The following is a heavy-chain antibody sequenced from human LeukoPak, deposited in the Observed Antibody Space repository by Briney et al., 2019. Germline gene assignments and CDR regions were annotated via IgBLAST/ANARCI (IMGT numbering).Heavy chain of an antibody. J-gene: IGHJ4*02. CDR2: IGPSGDKT. D-gene: IGHD5-24*01. Sequence: PGGSLRLSCAASGFTFSSHGMNWVRQAPGKGREWGSGIGPSGDKTYYADAVKGRFTISRDNAKNTFYLSMSRLRAEDPATYYCARDLGWLQLCFGGQGTLVTVSS. CDR1: GFTFSSHG. CDR3: ARDLGWLQLCF. V-gene: IGHV3-23*01.